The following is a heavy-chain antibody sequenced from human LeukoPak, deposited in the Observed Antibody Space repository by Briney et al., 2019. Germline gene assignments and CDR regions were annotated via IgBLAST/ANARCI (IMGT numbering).Heavy chain of an antibody. Sequence: PSETLSLTCTVSGGSISSYYWSWIRQPPGKGLEWIGYIYYSGSTNYSPSLKSRVTISVDTSKNQFSLKLSSVTAADTAVYYCARAPYYYDSSGEKAWFDPWGQGTLVTVSS. CDR3: ARAPYYYDSSGEKAWFDP. D-gene: IGHD3-22*01. CDR1: GGSISSYY. V-gene: IGHV4-59*01. CDR2: IYYSGST. J-gene: IGHJ5*02.